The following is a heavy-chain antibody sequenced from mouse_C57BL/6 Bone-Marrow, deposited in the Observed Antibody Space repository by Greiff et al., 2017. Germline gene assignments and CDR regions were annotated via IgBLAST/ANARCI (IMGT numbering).Heavy chain of an antibody. V-gene: IGHV3-6*01. J-gene: IGHJ3*01. CDR1: GYSITSGYY. CDR2: ISYDGSN. D-gene: IGHD2-4*01. Sequence: EVKLMESGPGLVKPSQSLSLTCSVTGYSITSGYYWNWIRQFPGNKLEWMGYISYDGSNNYNPSLKNRISITRDTPKNQFFRKLNSVTTEDTATYYCARDYYDYDWFAYWGQGTLVTVSA. CDR3: ARDYYDYDWFAY.